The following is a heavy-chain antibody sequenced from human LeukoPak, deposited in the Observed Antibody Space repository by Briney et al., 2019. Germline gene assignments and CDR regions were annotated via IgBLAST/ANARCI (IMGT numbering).Heavy chain of an antibody. J-gene: IGHJ4*02. CDR3: VRGDYYDRGVYYYD. CDR2: INPKSGGT. Sequence: ASVKVSCKASGYTFTSYYMHWVRQAPGQGLVWMGWINPKSGGTNYAQKFQGRVTMTRDTSVKTAYMELSSLRSDDTAVYYCVRGDYYDRGVYYYDWGQGTLVTVSS. V-gene: IGHV1-2*02. CDR1: GYTFTSYY. D-gene: IGHD3-22*01.